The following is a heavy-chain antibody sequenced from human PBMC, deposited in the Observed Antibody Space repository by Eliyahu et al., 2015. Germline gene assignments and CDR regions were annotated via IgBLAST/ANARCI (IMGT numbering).Heavy chain of an antibody. V-gene: IGHV4-59*08. D-gene: IGHD6-13*01. CDR2: IYYSGST. J-gene: IGHJ4*02. Sequence: QVQLQESGPGLVKPSETLSLXCTVSGGSISSYYWSWIRQPPGKGLEWIGYIYYSGSTNYNPSLKSRVTISVDTSKNQFSLKVSSVTAADTAVYYCARVYSSSWYYFDYWGQGTLVTVSS. CDR1: GGSISSYY. CDR3: ARVYSSSWYYFDY.